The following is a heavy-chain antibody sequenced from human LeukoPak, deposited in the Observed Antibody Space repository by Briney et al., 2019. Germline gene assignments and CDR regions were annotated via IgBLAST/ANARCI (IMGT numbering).Heavy chain of an antibody. CDR1: GYTFTGYY. J-gene: IGHJ4*02. Sequence: ASVKVSCKASGYTFTGYYMHWGREAPGPGLEWMGWINPNSGGTNYAQTFQGRVTMTRDTSITTAYMELSRLRSDDTAVYYCARAVGATTEGVDYWGQGTLVTVSS. V-gene: IGHV1-2*02. D-gene: IGHD1-26*01. CDR3: ARAVGATTEGVDY. CDR2: INPNSGGT.